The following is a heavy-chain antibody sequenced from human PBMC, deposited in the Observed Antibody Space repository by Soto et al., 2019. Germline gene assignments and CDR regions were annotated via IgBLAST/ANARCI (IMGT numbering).Heavy chain of an antibody. CDR1: GGSISSYY. Sequence: SETLSLTCTVSGGSISSYYWSWIRQPPGKGLEWIGYIYYSGSTNYNPSLKSRVTISVDTSKNQFSLKLSSVTAADTAVYYCARKRNSNYEPDLDAFDIWGQRTMVTVSS. V-gene: IGHV4-59*01. D-gene: IGHD4-4*01. J-gene: IGHJ3*02. CDR3: ARKRNSNYEPDLDAFDI. CDR2: IYYSGST.